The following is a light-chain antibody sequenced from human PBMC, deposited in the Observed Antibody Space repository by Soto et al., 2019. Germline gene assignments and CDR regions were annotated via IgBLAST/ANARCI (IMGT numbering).Light chain of an antibody. J-gene: IGLJ2*01. V-gene: IGLV2-14*01. CDR3: SSYTSSSTPVV. CDR1: SSDVGGYNY. CDR2: DVS. Sequence: QSVLTQPASVSGSPGQSITISCTGTSSDVGGYNYVSWYQQHPGKAPKLMIYDVSNRPSGVSNRFSGSKSGNTASLTNSGLQAEDEADYYCSSYTSSSTPVVFGGVTKLTVL.